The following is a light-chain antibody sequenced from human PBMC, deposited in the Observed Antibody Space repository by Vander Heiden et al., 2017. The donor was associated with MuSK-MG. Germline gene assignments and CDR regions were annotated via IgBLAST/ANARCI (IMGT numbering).Light chain of an antibody. Sequence: LTQSPGNLSLSPGDSATIPCRASQSLSNAFLAWFQQSPVPAPRLLNYRSSYRATGIPERFGRSGSGTDFTLTISRLEPEDFALYYCHRDDSPTWTFGQGTRV. CDR2: RSS. CDR1: QSLSNAF. V-gene: IGKV3-20*01. J-gene: IGKJ1*01. CDR3: HRDDSPTWT.